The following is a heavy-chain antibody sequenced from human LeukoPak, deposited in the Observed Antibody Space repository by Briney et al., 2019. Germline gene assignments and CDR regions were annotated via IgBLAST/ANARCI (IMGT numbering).Heavy chain of an antibody. V-gene: IGHV5-51*01. CDR2: IYPGDSDT. J-gene: IGHJ4*02. CDR1: GYSFTSYW. D-gene: IGHD5-18*01. Sequence: GESLKISCRASGYSFTSYWIGWVRQMPGKGLAWMGIIYPGDSDTRYSPSFQSQVTISADKSISTAYLQWSSLKASDTAMYYCARSSPRHSSTYYFDYWGQGTLVTVSS. CDR3: ARSSPRHSSTYYFDY.